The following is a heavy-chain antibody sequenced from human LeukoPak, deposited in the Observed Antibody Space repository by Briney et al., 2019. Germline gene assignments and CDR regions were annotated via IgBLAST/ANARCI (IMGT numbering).Heavy chain of an antibody. V-gene: IGHV6-1*01. CDR3: GRQNSGKGGIDY. Sequence: SQTLSLTCAITGDSVYSNTVTWIWIRQSPSRGLEWLGKTYHRSKWYSEYAVSVHNRITINPDTSRSQFSLQLNSVTPEDTAVYYCGRQNSGKGGIDYWGQGTLVTVSS. D-gene: IGHD1-26*01. CDR1: GDSVYSNTVT. J-gene: IGHJ4*02. CDR2: TYHRSKWYS.